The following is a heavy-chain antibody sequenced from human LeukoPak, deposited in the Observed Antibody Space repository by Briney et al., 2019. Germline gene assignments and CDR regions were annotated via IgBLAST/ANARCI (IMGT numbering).Heavy chain of an antibody. D-gene: IGHD3-10*01. CDR2: ISSSSSSTI. Sequence: PGGSLRLSCAASGFTFSSYSMNWVRQAPGKGLEWVSYISSSSSSTIYYADSVKGRFTISRDNVKNSLYLQMNSLRAEDTAVYYCAKDTGFFTMVRGVHGYWGQGTLVTVSS. CDR1: GFTFSSYS. CDR3: AKDTGFFTMVRGVHGY. V-gene: IGHV3-48*01. J-gene: IGHJ4*02.